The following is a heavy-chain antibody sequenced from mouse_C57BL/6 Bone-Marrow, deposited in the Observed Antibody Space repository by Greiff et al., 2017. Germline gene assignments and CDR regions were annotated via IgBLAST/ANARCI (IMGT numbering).Heavy chain of an antibody. Sequence: VQLKQSGAELVRPGASVKLSCTASGFNIKDDYMHWVKQRPEQGLEWIGWIDPENGDTEYASKFQGKATITADTSSNTAYLQLSSLTSEDTAVYYCTTEGYYGSSPGLAYWGQGTLVTVSA. CDR1: GFNIKDDY. CDR2: IDPENGDT. CDR3: TTEGYYGSSPGLAY. J-gene: IGHJ3*01. D-gene: IGHD1-1*01. V-gene: IGHV14-4*01.